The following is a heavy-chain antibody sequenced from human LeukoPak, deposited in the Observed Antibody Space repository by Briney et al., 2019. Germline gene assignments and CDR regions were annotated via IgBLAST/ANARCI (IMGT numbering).Heavy chain of an antibody. V-gene: IGHV4-38-2*02. Sequence: SETLSLTCTVSGYSISSGYYWGWIRQPPGKGLEWIGSIYHSGSTYYNPSLKSRVTISVDTSKNQFSLKLSSVTAADTAVYYCAREARSSSWYPPYYGMDVWGQGTTVTVSS. J-gene: IGHJ6*02. CDR1: GYSISSGYY. D-gene: IGHD6-13*01. CDR2: IYHSGST. CDR3: AREARSSSWYPPYYGMDV.